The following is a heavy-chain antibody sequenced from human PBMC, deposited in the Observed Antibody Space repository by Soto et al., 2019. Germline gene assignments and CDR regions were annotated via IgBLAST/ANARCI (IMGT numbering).Heavy chain of an antibody. J-gene: IGHJ4*02. CDR2: IVVGSGNT. CDR1: GFTFTSSA. CDR3: AAPTAVTTMGSFYY. V-gene: IGHV1-58*01. Sequence: GASVKVSCKASGFTFTSSAVQWGRQARGQRLEWIGWIVVGSGNTNYAQKFQERVTITRDMSTSTAYMELSSLRSEDTAVYYCAAPTAVTTMGSFYYWGQGTLVTVSS. D-gene: IGHD4-17*01.